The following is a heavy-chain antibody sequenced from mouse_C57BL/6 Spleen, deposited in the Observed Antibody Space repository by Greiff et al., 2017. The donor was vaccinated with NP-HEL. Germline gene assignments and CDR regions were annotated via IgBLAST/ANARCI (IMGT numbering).Heavy chain of an antibody. CDR1: GFSLTSYG. D-gene: IGHD2-5*01. J-gene: IGHJ2*01. CDR2: IWRGGST. CDR3: AKNGGYSNYYFDY. Sequence: VQLQQSGPGLVQPSQSLSITCTVSGFSLTSYGVHWVRQSPGKGLEWLGVIWRGGSTDYNAAFMSRLSITKDNSKSQVFFKMNSLQADDTAIYYCAKNGGYSNYYFDYWGQGTTLTVSS. V-gene: IGHV2-5*01.